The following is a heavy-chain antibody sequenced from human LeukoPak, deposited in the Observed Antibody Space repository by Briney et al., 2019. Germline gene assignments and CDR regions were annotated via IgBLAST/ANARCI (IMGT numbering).Heavy chain of an antibody. J-gene: IGHJ5*02. CDR3: ARRRVVAATGWFDP. CDR2: IYTSGST. Sequence: PSETLSLTCTVSGGSISSGSYYWSWIRQPAGKGLEWIGRIYTSGSTNYNPSLKSRVTISVDTSKNQFSLKLSSVTAADTAVYYCARRRVVAATGWFDPWGQGTLVTVSS. CDR1: GGSISSGSYY. V-gene: IGHV4-61*02. D-gene: IGHD2-15*01.